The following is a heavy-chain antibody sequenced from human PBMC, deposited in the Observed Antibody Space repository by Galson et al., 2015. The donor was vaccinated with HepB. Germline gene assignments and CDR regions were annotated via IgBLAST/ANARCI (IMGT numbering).Heavy chain of an antibody. CDR2: ISYDGSNK. CDR1: GFTFSSYA. Sequence: SLRLSCAASGFTFSSYAMHWVRQAPGKGLEWVAVISYDGSNKYYADSVKGRFTISRDNSKNTLYLQMNSLRAEDTAVYYCARVPGIAAAGTFDYWGQGTLVTVSS. V-gene: IGHV3-30*04. D-gene: IGHD6-13*01. CDR3: ARVPGIAAAGTFDY. J-gene: IGHJ4*02.